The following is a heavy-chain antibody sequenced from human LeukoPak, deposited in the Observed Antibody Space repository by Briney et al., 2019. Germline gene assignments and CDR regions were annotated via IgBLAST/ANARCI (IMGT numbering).Heavy chain of an antibody. CDR1: GFNFGSFA. D-gene: IGHD3-22*01. V-gene: IGHV3-23*01. CDR3: AKDCDYYYDSSAFDY. J-gene: IGHJ4*02. Sequence: GGSLRLSCAASGFNFGSFAMNWVRQAPGKGLEWVSAISGSGGSTYYADSVKGRFTISRDNSKNTLYLQMNSLRAEDTAVYYCAKDCDYYYDSSAFDYWGQGTLVTVSS. CDR2: ISGSGGST.